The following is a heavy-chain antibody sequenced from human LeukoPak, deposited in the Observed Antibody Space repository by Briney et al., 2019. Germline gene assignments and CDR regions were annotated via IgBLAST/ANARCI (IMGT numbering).Heavy chain of an antibody. CDR3: ARDRLPYRSRWSLNY. D-gene: IGHD6-13*01. J-gene: IGHJ4*02. V-gene: IGHV1-3*01. CDR1: GYTFTSYA. Sequence: ASVKVSCKASGYTFTSYAIHWVRLAPGQGLEWMGWINAGNGNTKASQHLQGRVTITRDTSASTVYMELSSLRFEDTAVYYCARDRLPYRSRWSLNYWGQGTLVTVSS. CDR2: INAGNGNT.